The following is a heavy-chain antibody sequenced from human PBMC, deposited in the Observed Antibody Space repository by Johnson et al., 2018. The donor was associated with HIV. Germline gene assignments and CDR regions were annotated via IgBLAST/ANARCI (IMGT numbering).Heavy chain of an antibody. D-gene: IGHD6-13*01. J-gene: IGHJ3*02. CDR1: GFTFSSYA. V-gene: IGHV3-30-3*01. CDR3: ASDALQQLVPRGAFDI. Sequence: QEQLVESGGGLVKPGGSVRLSCAASGFTFSSYAMHWVRQAPGKGLEWVAVKSYDGSNKYYADSVKGRFTISRDNSKNTVYLQMNSLRAEDTAVYYCASDALQQLVPRGAFDIWGQGTMVTVSS. CDR2: KSYDGSNK.